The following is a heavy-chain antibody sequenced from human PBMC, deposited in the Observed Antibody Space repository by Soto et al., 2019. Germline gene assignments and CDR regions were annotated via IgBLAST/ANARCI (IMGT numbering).Heavy chain of an antibody. CDR1: GYTFASYA. CDR2: ISAYNGNT. V-gene: IGHV1-18*01. CDR3: ARDPPPPDY. J-gene: IGHJ4*02. Sequence: QVQLVQSGAEVKKPGASVKVSCKASGYTFASYAISWMRQAPGQGLEWMGWISAYNGNTNYAQKLHGRVTMATGTSTCTAYLELRSLRSDDTAVYYCARDPPPPDYWGQGNLVTASS.